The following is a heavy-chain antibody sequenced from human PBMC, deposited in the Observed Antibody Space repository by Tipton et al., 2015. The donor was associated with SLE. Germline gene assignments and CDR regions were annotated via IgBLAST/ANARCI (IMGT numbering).Heavy chain of an antibody. CDR1: GGSISSQF. CDR2: MSYSGST. D-gene: IGHD6-6*01. Sequence: TLSLTCTVSGGSISSQFWSWIRQPPGKGLEWIGYMSYSGSTNYNPSLKSRVTISVDTSKSQFSLNLNSVTAADTAVYYCASWTYGSSSPDYWGQGTLVTVSS. J-gene: IGHJ4*02. V-gene: IGHV4-59*11. CDR3: ASWTYGSSSPDY.